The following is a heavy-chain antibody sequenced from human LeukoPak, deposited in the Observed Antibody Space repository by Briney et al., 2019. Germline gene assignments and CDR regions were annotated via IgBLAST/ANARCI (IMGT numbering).Heavy chain of an antibody. Sequence: PGGSLRLSCAASGFTFSSYGMHWVRQAPGKGLEWVAVISYDGSNKYYADSVKGRFTISRDNSKNTLYLQMNSLRAEDTAVYYCAKSGQAIFDYWGQGTLVTVSS. CDR1: GFTFSSYG. D-gene: IGHD1-26*01. CDR3: AKSGQAIFDY. J-gene: IGHJ4*02. CDR2: ISYDGSNK. V-gene: IGHV3-30*18.